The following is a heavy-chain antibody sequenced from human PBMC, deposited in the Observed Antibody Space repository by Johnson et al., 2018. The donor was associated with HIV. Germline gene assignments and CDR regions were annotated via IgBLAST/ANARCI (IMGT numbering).Heavy chain of an antibody. V-gene: IGHV3-30*18. D-gene: IGHD7-27*01. CDR2: ISYDGSNK. CDR3: AKSTRGNWGSCFDI. Sequence: QVQLVESGGGVVQPGRSLRLSCAASGFTVSSNYMSWVRQAPGKGLEWVAVISYDGSNKYYADSVKGRFTISRDNSKNTLYLQMNSLRAEDTAVYYCAKSTRGNWGSCFDIWGQGTMVTVSS. J-gene: IGHJ3*02. CDR1: GFTVSSNY.